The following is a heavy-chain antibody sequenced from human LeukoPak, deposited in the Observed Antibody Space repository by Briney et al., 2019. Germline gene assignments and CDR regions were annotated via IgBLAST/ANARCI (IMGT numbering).Heavy chain of an antibody. V-gene: IGHV4-4*07. CDR3: ARDDYSNHRYMDV. CDR1: GVSISSYY. D-gene: IGHD4-11*01. Sequence: PSETLSLTCTVSGVSISSYYWSWVRQPAGKGLEWIGRIYTSGSTNYNPSLKSRVTMSVDTSKNQFSLKLSSVTAADTAVYYCARDDYSNHRYMDVWGKGTTVTVSS. CDR2: IYTSGST. J-gene: IGHJ6*03.